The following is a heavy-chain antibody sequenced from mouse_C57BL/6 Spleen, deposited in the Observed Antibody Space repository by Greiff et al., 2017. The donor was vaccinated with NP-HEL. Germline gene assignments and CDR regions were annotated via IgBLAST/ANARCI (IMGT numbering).Heavy chain of an antibody. J-gene: IGHJ2*01. CDR1: GYTFTDYY. V-gene: IGHV1-26*01. D-gene: IGHD1-1*01. CDR3: APLITPVVATGDY. CDR2: INPNNGGT. Sequence: VQLQQSGPELVKPGASVKISCKASGYTFTDYYMNWVKQSHGKSLEWIGDINPNNGGTSYNQKFKGKATLTVDKSSSTAYMERRSLTSEDSAVYYCAPLITPVVATGDYWGQGTTLTVSS.